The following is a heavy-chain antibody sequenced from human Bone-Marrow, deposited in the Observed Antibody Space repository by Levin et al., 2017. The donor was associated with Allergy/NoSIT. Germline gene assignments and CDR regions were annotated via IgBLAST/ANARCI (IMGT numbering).Heavy chain of an antibody. V-gene: IGHV7-4-1*01. CDR3: ATLTGDYYDSSGSDNPHYYYGMDV. Sequence: ASVKVSCKASGYTFTSYAMNWVRQAPGQGLEWMGWINTNTGNPTYAQGFTGRFVFSLDTSVSTAYLQICSLKAEDTAVYYCATLTGDYYDSSGSDNPHYYYGMDVWGQGTTVTVSS. J-gene: IGHJ6*02. CDR2: INTNTGNP. CDR1: GYTFTSYA. D-gene: IGHD3-22*01.